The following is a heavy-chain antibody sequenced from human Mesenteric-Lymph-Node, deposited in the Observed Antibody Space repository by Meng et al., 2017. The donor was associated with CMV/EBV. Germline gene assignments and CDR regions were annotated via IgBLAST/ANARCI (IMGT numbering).Heavy chain of an antibody. V-gene: IGHV3-30*02. CDR1: GFTFSSYG. CDR2: IWYDGSNK. J-gene: IGHJ6*02. D-gene: IGHD4-11*01. Sequence: GESLKISCAASGFTFSSYGMHWVRQAPGKGLEWVAVIWYDGSNKYYADSVKGRFTISRDNSKNTLYLQMNSLRAEDTAVYYCAKDHDSNYYYYYGMDVWGQGTTVTVSS. CDR3: AKDHDSNYYYYYGMDV.